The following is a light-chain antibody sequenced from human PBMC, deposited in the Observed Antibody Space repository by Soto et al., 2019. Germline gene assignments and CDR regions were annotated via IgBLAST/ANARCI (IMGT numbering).Light chain of an antibody. CDR1: SGSVSTSYY. J-gene: IGLJ2*01. V-gene: IGLV8-61*01. Sequence: QTVVTQEPSFSVSPGGTVTLTCGLSSGSVSTSYYPSWYQQTPGQAPRTLIYSTNTRSSGVPDRFSGSILGNKAALTITGAQADDDSDYYCVLYMGGGLVVFGGGTKLTVL. CDR3: VLYMGGGLVV. CDR2: STN.